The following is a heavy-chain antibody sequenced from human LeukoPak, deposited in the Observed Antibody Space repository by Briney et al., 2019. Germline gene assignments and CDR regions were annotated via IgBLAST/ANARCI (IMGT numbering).Heavy chain of an antibody. CDR1: GFSVRNAW. Sequence: PGGSLRLSCAASGFSVRNAWMSWVRQAPGQGLVWVSRINHDGSSTVYSDSVKGRFTISRDNAKNTLSLQMDSLRAEDTAVYYCARDQYFDWLSHQGDAFDIWGQGTMVTVSS. CDR3: ARDQYFDWLSHQGDAFDI. D-gene: IGHD3-9*01. CDR2: INHDGSST. V-gene: IGHV3-74*01. J-gene: IGHJ3*02.